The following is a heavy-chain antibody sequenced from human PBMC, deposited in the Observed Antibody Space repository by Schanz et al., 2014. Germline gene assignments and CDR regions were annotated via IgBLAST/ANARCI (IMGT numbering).Heavy chain of an antibody. J-gene: IGHJ3*01. Sequence: QVQLQESGPGLMKPSETLSLTCIVSGGSMTTYYWSWIRQPAGKGLEWIGRIHSSGSTDYNPSLKSRVTISVDTSKNQFSLILSSMTAADTAVYYCTRSTLWSYDVWGRGTMVIVSS. CDR2: IHSSGST. V-gene: IGHV4-4*07. CDR1: GGSMTTYY. D-gene: IGHD2-21*01. CDR3: TRSTLWSYDV.